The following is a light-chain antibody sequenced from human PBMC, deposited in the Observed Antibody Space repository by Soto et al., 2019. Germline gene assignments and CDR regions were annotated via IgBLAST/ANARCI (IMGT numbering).Light chain of an antibody. J-gene: IGLJ1*01. CDR1: SSNIGAGYD. V-gene: IGLV1-40*01. CDR3: QSYASSLRGV. Sequence: QSVLTQPPSVSGAPGQRVTISCTGSSSNIGAGYDVHWYQQLPGTAPKLLIYGNSNRPSGVPDRSSGSKSGTSASLAITGLQAEDEADYYCQSYASSLRGVFGTGTKLTVL. CDR2: GNS.